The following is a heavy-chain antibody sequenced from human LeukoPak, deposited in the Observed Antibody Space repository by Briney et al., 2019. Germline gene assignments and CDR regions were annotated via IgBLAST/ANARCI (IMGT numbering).Heavy chain of an antibody. Sequence: ASVKVSCKASGYTFTGYYMHWVRQAPGQGLEWMGWINPNSGGTNYARKFQGWVTMTRDTSISTAYMELSRLRSDDTAVYYCARGPGITMIVVAPYYFDYWGQGTLVTVSS. V-gene: IGHV1-2*04. CDR3: ARGPGITMIVVAPYYFDY. CDR1: GYTFTGYY. J-gene: IGHJ4*02. CDR2: INPNSGGT. D-gene: IGHD3-22*01.